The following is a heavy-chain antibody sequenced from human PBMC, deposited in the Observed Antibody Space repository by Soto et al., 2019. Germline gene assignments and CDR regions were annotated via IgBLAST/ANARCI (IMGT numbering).Heavy chain of an antibody. V-gene: IGHV1-18*01. CDR1: GYTFPNYG. D-gene: IGHD6-13*01. CDR3: ARDHAAAGLDP. Sequence: QVQLMQSGAEVKKPGASVKVSCKASGYTFPNYGVSWVRQAPGQGFEWMGWISPYSGETSYPQKLQGRVNLTTDTSTSTADMELRSLTYDDTAIYYSARDHAAAGLDPWGQGTLVSVSS. CDR2: ISPYSGET. J-gene: IGHJ5*02.